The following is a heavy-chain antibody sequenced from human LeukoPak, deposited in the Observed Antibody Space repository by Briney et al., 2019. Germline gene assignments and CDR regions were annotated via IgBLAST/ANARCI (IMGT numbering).Heavy chain of an antibody. D-gene: IGHD4-11*01. Sequence: SETLSLTCTVSGGSISSYYWSWIRQPAGKGLEWIGRIYTSGSTNYNPSLKSRVTMSVDTSKNQFSLKLSSVTAADTAVYYCARGPIYSNYVEYYFDYWGQGTLVTVSS. CDR3: ARGPIYSNYVEYYFDY. V-gene: IGHV4-4*07. CDR2: IYTSGST. CDR1: GGSISSYY. J-gene: IGHJ4*02.